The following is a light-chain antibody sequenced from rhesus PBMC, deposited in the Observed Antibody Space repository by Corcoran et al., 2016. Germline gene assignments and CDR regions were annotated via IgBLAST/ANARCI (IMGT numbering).Light chain of an antibody. Sequence: DIQMTQSPSSLSASVGDTVTITCRASQSISSWLDWYQQKPGKAPKLLIYKASSLQSGVSSRFSGSGAGTEFTLTISSLQPEDFATYYCLQYNSSPLTFGGGTKVEIK. CDR2: KAS. J-gene: IGKJ4*01. CDR1: QSISSW. V-gene: IGKV1-22*01. CDR3: LQYNSSPLT.